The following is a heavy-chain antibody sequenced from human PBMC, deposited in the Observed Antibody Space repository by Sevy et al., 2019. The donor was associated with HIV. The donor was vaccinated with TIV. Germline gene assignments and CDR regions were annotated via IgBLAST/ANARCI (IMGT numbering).Heavy chain of an antibody. CDR1: GFTFSSYG. Sequence: GGSLRLSCAASGFTFSSYGMHWVRQAPGKGLEWVAVISYDGSNKYYADSVKGRFNIPRDNSKNTLYLQMNSLRAEDTAVYYCAKDIRWDYYGSGSSLGCLDYWGQGTLVTVSS. CDR3: AKDIRWDYYGSGSSLGCLDY. J-gene: IGHJ4*02. CDR2: ISYDGSNK. D-gene: IGHD3-10*01. V-gene: IGHV3-30*18.